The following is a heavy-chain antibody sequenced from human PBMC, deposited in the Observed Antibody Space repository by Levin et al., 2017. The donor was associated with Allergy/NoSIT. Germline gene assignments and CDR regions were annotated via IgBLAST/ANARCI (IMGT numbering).Heavy chain of an antibody. Sequence: KASETLSLTCTVSGGSVSFGDYYWSWIRQPPGKGLQWIGYTSYSGSPYYSPSLKSRINISIDTSKNQLSLKLSSVTAADTAVYFCARGAGYDSTWYWDSWGQGTLATVSS. CDR2: TSYSGSP. J-gene: IGHJ4*02. CDR3: ARGAGYDSTWYWDS. D-gene: IGHD2-2*01. CDR1: GGSVSFGDYY. V-gene: IGHV4-30-4*01.